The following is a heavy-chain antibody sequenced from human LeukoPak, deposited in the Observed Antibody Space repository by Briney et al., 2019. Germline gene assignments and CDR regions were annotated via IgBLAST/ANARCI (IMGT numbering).Heavy chain of an antibody. Sequence: ASVKVSCKASGYTFTSYYMHWVRQAPGQGLEWMGIINPSGGSTSYAQKFQGRVTMTRDMSTSTVYMELSSLRSEDTAVYYCAREGNSSSTPNWFDPWGQGTLVTVSS. CDR2: INPSGGST. CDR1: GYTFTSYY. V-gene: IGHV1-46*01. J-gene: IGHJ5*02. CDR3: AREGNSSSTPNWFDP. D-gene: IGHD6-6*01.